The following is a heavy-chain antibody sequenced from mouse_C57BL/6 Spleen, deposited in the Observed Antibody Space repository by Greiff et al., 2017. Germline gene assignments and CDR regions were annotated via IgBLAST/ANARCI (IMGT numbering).Heavy chain of an antibody. V-gene: IGHV1-26*01. Sequence: VQLQQPGPELVKPGASVKISCKASGYTFTDYYMNWVKQSHGKSLEWIGDINPNNGGTSYNQKFKGKATLTVDKSSSTAYMELRSLTSEDSAVYYCARDGRVAYWGQGTLVTVSA. CDR3: ARDGRVAY. J-gene: IGHJ3*01. CDR1: GYTFTDYY. CDR2: INPNNGGT. D-gene: IGHD1-1*01.